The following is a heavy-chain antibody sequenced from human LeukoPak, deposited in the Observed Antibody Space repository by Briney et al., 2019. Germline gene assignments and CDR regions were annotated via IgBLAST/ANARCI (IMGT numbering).Heavy chain of an antibody. D-gene: IGHD3-10*01. CDR2: TYYRSKWHN. Sequence: SQTLSLTCAISVDSVSSNSAAWSWIRQSPSRGVEWLGRTYYRSKWHNDYAASVKRRISIHPDTSKNQFSLPLTSVTPEDTAVYYCARVASGNNGFDPWGQGTLVTVSS. V-gene: IGHV6-1*01. CDR3: ARVASGNNGFDP. CDR1: VDSVSSNSAA. J-gene: IGHJ5*02.